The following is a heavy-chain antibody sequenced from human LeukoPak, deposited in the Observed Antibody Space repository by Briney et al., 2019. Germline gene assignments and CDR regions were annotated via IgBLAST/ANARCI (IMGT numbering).Heavy chain of an antibody. J-gene: IGHJ4*02. CDR2: IYYSGST. Sequence: SETLSLTCTVSGGSISSTSFYWGWIRQPPGKGLEWIGNIYYSGSTYYNPSLKSRVTISVDTSKNQFSLKLSSVTAADTAVYYCASLHYSNSLEEIFDYWGRGTLVTVSS. CDR3: ASLHYSNSLEEIFDY. V-gene: IGHV4-39*07. CDR1: GGSISSTSFY. D-gene: IGHD4-11*01.